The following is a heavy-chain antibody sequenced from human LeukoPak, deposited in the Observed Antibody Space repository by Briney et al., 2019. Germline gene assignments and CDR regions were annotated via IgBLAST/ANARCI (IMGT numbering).Heavy chain of an antibody. CDR1: GFTFSSYE. CDR3: ASNSLELAYYFDY. Sequence: GGSLRLSCAASGFTFSSYEMNWVLQAPGKGLEWVSYISSSGSTIYYADSVKGRFTISRDNAKNSLYLQMNSLRAEDTAVYYCASNSLELAYYFDYWGQGTLVTVSS. J-gene: IGHJ4*02. V-gene: IGHV3-48*03. D-gene: IGHD6-13*01. CDR2: ISSSGSTI.